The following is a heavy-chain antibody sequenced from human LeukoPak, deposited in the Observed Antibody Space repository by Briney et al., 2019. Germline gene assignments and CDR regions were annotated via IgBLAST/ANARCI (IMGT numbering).Heavy chain of an antibody. D-gene: IGHD5-24*01. CDR1: GFTFSSYG. CDR3: AKDRGDGYNYDYYYGMDV. J-gene: IGHJ6*02. CDR2: ISYDGSNK. V-gene: IGHV3-30*18. Sequence: PGRSLRLSCAASGFTFSSYGMHWVRQAPGKGLEWVAVISYDGSNKYYADSVKGRFTISRDNSKNTLYLQMNSLRAEDTAVYYCAKDRGDGYNYDYYYGMDVWGHGTTVTVSS.